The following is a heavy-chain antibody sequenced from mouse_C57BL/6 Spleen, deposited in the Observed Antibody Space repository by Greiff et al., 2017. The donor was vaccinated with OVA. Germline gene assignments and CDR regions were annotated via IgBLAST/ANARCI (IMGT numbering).Heavy chain of an antibody. D-gene: IGHD1-1*01. V-gene: IGHV1-15*01. Sequence: VQLQQSGAGLVRPGASVTLSCKASGYTFTDYEMHWVKQTPVHGLEWIGAIDPETGGTAYNQKFKGKAILTADKSSSTAYMELRSLTSEDSAVYYCTRFTTVVATENYYAMDYWGQGTSVTVSS. CDR1: GYTFTDYE. J-gene: IGHJ4*01. CDR3: TRFTTVVATENYYAMDY. CDR2: IDPETGGT.